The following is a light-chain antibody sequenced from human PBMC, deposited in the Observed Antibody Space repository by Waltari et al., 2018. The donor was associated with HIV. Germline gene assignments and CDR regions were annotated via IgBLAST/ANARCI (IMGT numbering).Light chain of an antibody. J-gene: IGKJ5*01. V-gene: IGKV1-39*01. CDR3: QQSYSTPLIT. CDR2: AAS. Sequence: DILMTQSPSSLSASVGDRVTITCRASQSISSYLNWYQQKPGKAPKLLIYAASSLQSGVPSRFSGSGSGTDFTLTISSLQPEDFATYYCQQSYSTPLITFGQGSRLEIK. CDR1: QSISSY.